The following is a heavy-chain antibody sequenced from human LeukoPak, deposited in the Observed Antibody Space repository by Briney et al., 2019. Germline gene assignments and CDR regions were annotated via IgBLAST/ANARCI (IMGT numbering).Heavy chain of an antibody. Sequence: PSETLSLTCTVSGGSISSYYWSWIRQPPGKGLEWIGYIYYSGSTNYNPSLKSRVTISVDTSKNQFSLKLSSVTAADTAVYYCARHDESGTPDAFDIWGQGTMVTVSS. D-gene: IGHD3-10*01. V-gene: IGHV4-59*08. J-gene: IGHJ3*02. CDR3: ARHDESGTPDAFDI. CDR1: GGSISSYY. CDR2: IYYSGST.